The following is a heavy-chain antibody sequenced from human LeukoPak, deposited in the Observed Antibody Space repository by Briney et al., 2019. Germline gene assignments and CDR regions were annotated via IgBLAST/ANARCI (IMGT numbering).Heavy chain of an antibody. J-gene: IGHJ5*02. D-gene: IGHD2-2*01. Sequence: ASVKVSCKASGYTFTSYDINWVRQATGQGLEWMGWMNPNSGNTGYAQKFQGRVTMTRNTSISTAYMELSSLRSEDTAVYYCARETVVVPAALLDPWGQGTLVTVSS. CDR1: GYTFTSYD. CDR3: ARETVVVPAALLDP. CDR2: MNPNSGNT. V-gene: IGHV1-8*01.